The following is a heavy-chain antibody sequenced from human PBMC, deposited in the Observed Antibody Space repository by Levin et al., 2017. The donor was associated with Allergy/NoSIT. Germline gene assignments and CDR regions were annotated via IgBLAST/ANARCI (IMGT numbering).Heavy chain of an antibody. CDR1: GGSISTDNW. Sequence: PSETLSLTCAVSGGSISTDNWWSWVRQPPGEGLEWIGEIRTTGSTYYDPSFMSRVTISLDKSKNQFSLKLNSVTAADTAVYYCARRCASTSCYQYYFDYWGQGTLVTASS. J-gene: IGHJ4*02. D-gene: IGHD2-2*01. CDR3: ARRCASTSCYQYYFDY. CDR2: IRTTGST. V-gene: IGHV4-4*02.